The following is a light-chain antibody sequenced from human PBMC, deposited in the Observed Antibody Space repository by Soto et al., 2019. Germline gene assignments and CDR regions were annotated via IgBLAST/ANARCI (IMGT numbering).Light chain of an antibody. V-gene: IGKV3-11*01. CDR1: PSVTNF. CDR3: QQRNIWPPVT. Sequence: ETVMTQSPATLSVAPGGRATLSCRASPSVTNFLAWYQQKPGQAPRLLIYGAFNRATGIPARFSGSGSGTDFTLTISSLEPEDSAIYYCQQRNIWPPVTFGQGTRLEIK. J-gene: IGKJ5*01. CDR2: GAF.